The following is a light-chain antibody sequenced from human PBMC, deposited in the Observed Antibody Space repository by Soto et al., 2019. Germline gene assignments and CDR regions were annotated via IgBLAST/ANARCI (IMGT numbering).Light chain of an antibody. J-gene: IGKJ3*01. CDR1: ETIANY. Sequence: DIQMTQSPSSLSASVGDRVTITCRASETIANYVNWYQQIPGKASKPLIYAASSLQSGDPSRFSGSGSGTEFTLTISGLQPEDFGTYYCHQSYDPPYCFGPGTTVDLK. CDR3: HQSYDPPYC. V-gene: IGKV1-39*01. CDR2: AAS.